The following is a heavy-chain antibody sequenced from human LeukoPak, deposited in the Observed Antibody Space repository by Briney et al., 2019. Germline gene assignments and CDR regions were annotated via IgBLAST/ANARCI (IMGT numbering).Heavy chain of an antibody. J-gene: IGHJ4*02. CDR3: AKDRGSLVDTGTIDY. V-gene: IGHV3-74*01. CDR2: IRSDGSDT. D-gene: IGHD5-18*01. Sequence: GGSLRLSCAASGFTFSDTWMHWVRQAPGEGLVWVSRIRSDGSDTRYAESVKGRFTISRDNAKNSLYLQLNGLRTDDTALYYCAKDRGSLVDTGTIDYWGQGTLVTVSS. CDR1: GFTFSDTW.